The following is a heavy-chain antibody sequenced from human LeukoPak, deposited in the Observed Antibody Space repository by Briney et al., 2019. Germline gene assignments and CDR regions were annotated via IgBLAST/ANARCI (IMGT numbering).Heavy chain of an antibody. Sequence: GASVKVSCKASGYTFTSYYMHWVRQAPGQGLEWMGIINPSGGSTSYAQKFQGRVTMTRNTSISTAYMELSSLRSEDTAVYYCARFTVAASQADYYYYYYMDVWGKGTTVTVSS. J-gene: IGHJ6*03. V-gene: IGHV1-46*01. CDR2: INPSGGST. D-gene: IGHD2-15*01. CDR1: GYTFTSYY. CDR3: ARFTVAASQADYYYYYYMDV.